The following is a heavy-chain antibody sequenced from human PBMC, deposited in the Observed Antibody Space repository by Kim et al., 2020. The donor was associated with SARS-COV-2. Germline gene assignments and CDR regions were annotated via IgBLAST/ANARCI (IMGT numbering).Heavy chain of an antibody. D-gene: IGHD5-18*01. J-gene: IGHJ4*01. Sequence: GGSLRLSCAASGFTFSSYEMNWVRQAPGRGLEWVSYISSRGSIIYYADSVKGRFTISRDNVKNSLYLQMNSLRVEDTAIYYCASDLSPDTADPFDYWGHGTLVTVSS. V-gene: IGHV3-48*03. CDR1: GFTFSSYE. CDR3: ASDLSPDTADPFDY. CDR2: ISSRGSII.